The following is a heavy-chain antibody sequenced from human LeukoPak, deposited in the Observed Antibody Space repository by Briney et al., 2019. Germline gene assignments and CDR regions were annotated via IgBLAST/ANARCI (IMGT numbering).Heavy chain of an antibody. V-gene: IGHV3-15*07. J-gene: IGHJ4*02. D-gene: IGHD3-10*01. CDR1: GFTFSNAW. CDR2: IKSKTDGGTT. CDR3: TTDRFRFGEFDY. Sequence: GGSLRLSCAASGFTFSNAWMNWVRQAPGKGLEWVGRIKSKTDGGTTDYAAPVKGRFTISRDDSKNTLYLQMNSLKTKDTAVYYCTTDRFRFGEFDYWGQGTLVTVSS.